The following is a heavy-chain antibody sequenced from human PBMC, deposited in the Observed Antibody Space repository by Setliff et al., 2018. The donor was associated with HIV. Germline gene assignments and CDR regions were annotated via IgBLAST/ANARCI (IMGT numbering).Heavy chain of an antibody. CDR3: ARVFPPIRGAPFGVPPGVFDI. CDR2: LYPSGST. V-gene: IGHV4-4*07. Sequence: SETLSLTCSVSGGSMSPYYWSWIRQPAGKGLGWIGRLYPSGSTIYNPSLRSRVTLSVDTSKNQFSLKLSSVTAADTAVYYCARVFPPIRGAPFGVPPGVFDIWGQGSMVTV. CDR1: GGSMSPYY. J-gene: IGHJ3*02. D-gene: IGHD2-8*01.